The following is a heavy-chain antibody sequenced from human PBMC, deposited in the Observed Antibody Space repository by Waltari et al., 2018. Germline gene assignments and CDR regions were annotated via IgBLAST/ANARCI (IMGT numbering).Heavy chain of an antibody. CDR1: GYSFTSHC. CDR3: VRHRTTYPLEIDY. V-gene: IGHV5-10-1*01. Sequence: EVQLVQSGAEVKKPEESLRIACEGSGYSFTSHCISWFRQMPGKGLEWGGRIDPSDSFRNYGPAFEGHVTISVDQSLRTAYLQWDSLKASDTAIYYCVRHRTTYPLEIDYWGQGTLVTVSS. D-gene: IGHD2-2*01. CDR2: IDPSDSFR. J-gene: IGHJ4*02.